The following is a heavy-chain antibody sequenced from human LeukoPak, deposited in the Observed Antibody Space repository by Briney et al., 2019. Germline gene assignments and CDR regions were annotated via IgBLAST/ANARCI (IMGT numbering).Heavy chain of an antibody. CDR2: IYYSGST. Sequence: PSQTLSLTCTVSGGSISSGDYYWSWSRQPPGKGLEWIGYIYYSGSTYYNPSLKSRVTISVDTSKNQFSLKLSSVTAADTAVCYCARKGLLWFGGGAFDIWGQGTMVTVSS. V-gene: IGHV4-30-4*01. CDR3: ARKGLLWFGGGAFDI. D-gene: IGHD3-10*01. J-gene: IGHJ3*02. CDR1: GGSISSGDYY.